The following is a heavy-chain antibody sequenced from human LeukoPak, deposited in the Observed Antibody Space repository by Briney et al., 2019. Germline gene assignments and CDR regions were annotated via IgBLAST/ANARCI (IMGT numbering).Heavy chain of an antibody. J-gene: IGHJ3*02. CDR1: GFTFSSYG. D-gene: IGHD2-2*01. CDR3: AKRIVVVPAASWDAFDI. Sequence: GGSLRLSCAASGFTFSSYGMHWVRQAPGKGLEWAAFIRYDGSNKYYADSVKGRFTISRDNSKNTLYLQMNSLRAEDTAVYYCAKRIVVVPAASWDAFDIWGQGTMVTVSS. V-gene: IGHV3-30*02. CDR2: IRYDGSNK.